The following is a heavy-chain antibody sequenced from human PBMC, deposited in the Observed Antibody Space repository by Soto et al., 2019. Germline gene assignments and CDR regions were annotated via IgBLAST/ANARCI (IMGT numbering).Heavy chain of an antibody. J-gene: IGHJ6*03. CDR2: IWYDGSNK. CDR3: ARGPLKKTSYVYSYYMDV. V-gene: IGHV3-33*01. CDR1: GFTFSSYG. D-gene: IGHD5-18*01. Sequence: QVQLVESGGGVVQPGRSLRLSCAASGFTFSSYGMHWVRQAPGKGLEWVAVIWYDGSNKYYADSVKGRFTISRDNSKNTLYLQMNSLRAEDTAVYYCARGPLKKTSYVYSYYMDVWGKGTTVTVSS.